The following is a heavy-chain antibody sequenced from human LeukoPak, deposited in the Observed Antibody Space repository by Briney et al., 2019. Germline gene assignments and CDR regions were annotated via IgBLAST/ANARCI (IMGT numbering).Heavy chain of an antibody. V-gene: IGHV4-39*07. D-gene: IGHD6-19*01. CDR3: ARQFLSSGWYGY. CDR1: GGSISSSSYY. J-gene: IGHJ4*02. CDR2: IYYSGST. Sequence: PSETLSLTCTVSGGSISSSSYYWGWIRQPPGKGLEWIGSIYYSGSTYYNPSLKSRVTISVDTSKNQFSLKLSSVTAADTAVYYCARQFLSSGWYGYWGQGTLVTVSS.